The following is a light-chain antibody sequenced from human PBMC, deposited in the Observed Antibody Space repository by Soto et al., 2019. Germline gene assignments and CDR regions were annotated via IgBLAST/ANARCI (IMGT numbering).Light chain of an antibody. CDR1: TNDIGAFNY. J-gene: IGLJ2*01. V-gene: IGLV2-14*01. CDR2: EVT. Sequence: QSVLTQPASVSGSPGQSITISCTGTTNDIGAFNYVSWYQQHPGKAPKLILYEVTNRPSGVSNRFSGSKSGNTASLTISGLQAEGEADYYCSSYTSTSTRVFGGGTKLTVL. CDR3: SSYTSTSTRV.